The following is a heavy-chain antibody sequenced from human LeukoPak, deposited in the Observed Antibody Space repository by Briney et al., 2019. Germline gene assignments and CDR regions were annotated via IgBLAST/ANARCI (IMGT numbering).Heavy chain of an antibody. J-gene: IGHJ4*02. D-gene: IGHD5-24*01. Sequence: GGSLRLSCAASGFTFSSYAMSWVRQAPGKGLEWVSGISDSGTGTYYADSVKGRFTISRDNSKNTLFLQMNSLRAEDTAVYYCAKDHIRRDGYSDFDYWGQGTLVTFSS. CDR1: GFTFSSYA. CDR2: ISDSGTGT. V-gene: IGHV3-23*01. CDR3: AKDHIRRDGYSDFDY.